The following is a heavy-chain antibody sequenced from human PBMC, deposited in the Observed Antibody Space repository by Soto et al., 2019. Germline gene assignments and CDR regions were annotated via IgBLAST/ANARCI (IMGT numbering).Heavy chain of an antibody. D-gene: IGHD2-2*01. CDR1: GGTFSSYA. CDR3: ARLGGYCSSTSCYGWGYFDY. CDR2: IIPIFGTA. J-gene: IGHJ4*02. Sequence: QVQLVQSGAEVKKPGSSVKVSCKASGGTFSSYAISWVRQAPGQGLEWMGGIIPIFGTANYAQKFQGRVTITADESTGTAYMELSSLRSEDTAVYYCARLGGYCSSTSCYGWGYFDYWGQGTLVTVSS. V-gene: IGHV1-69*01.